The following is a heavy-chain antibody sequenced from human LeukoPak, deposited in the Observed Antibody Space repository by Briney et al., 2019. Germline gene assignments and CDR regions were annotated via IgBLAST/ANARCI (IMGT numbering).Heavy chain of an antibody. CDR1: GGPKRIYH. CDR2: IYYCGST. J-gene: IGHJ6*04. Sequence: PSDTLSLLCSLWGGPKRIYHGLGIRQPPGKGLEGIGCIYYCGSTNYNPSLKSRVTISVDTSTNQFSLKLTSVTAADTALYYCARTVRNYSSSSGFYYGMDVWGEGTTVTVSS. D-gene: IGHD6-6*01. V-gene: IGHV4-59*08. CDR3: ARTVRNYSSSSGFYYGMDV.